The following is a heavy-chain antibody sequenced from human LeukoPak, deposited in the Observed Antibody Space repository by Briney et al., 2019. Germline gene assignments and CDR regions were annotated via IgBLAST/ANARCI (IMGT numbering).Heavy chain of an antibody. CDR2: IIPIFGTT. J-gene: IGHJ5*02. CDR3: ARDRDYYDSSANPRSRGGDQNWFDP. CDR1: GGTFNNFA. Sequence: ASVKVSCKASGGTFNNFAISWVRQAPGQGLEWMGGIIPIFGTTHYAQKFQGRVTITTDESTSTAYMELSSLRSEDTAVYFCARDRDYYDSSANPRSRGGDQNWFDPWGQGTLVTVSS. V-gene: IGHV1-69*05. D-gene: IGHD3-22*01.